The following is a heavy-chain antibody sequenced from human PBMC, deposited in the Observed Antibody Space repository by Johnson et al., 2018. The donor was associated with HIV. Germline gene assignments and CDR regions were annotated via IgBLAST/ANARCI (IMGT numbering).Heavy chain of an antibody. V-gene: IGHV3-74*02. Sequence: VQLVESGGGVVQPGRSLRLSCAASGFSFSTYWMHWVRQAPGKGLVWVSRINSDGSNTTYADSVKGRFTISRDNAKNTLYLQMNSLRAEDTAVYYCAKGPILDDGFDIWGQGTMVTVSS. J-gene: IGHJ3*02. CDR3: AKGPILDDGFDI. D-gene: IGHD3-3*01. CDR1: GFSFSTYW. CDR2: INSDGSNT.